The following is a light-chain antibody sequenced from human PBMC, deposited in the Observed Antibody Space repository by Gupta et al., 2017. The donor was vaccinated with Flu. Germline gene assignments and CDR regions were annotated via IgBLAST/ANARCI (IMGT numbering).Light chain of an antibody. CDR2: AAS. CDR3: QQSHSTPST. Sequence: DIQLTQSPSSLSASIGDRITITCRTSQDIKFNLNWYQQRPGKAPQFLIYAASSLKGGVPSRCSGSGSGTDFTLTIDSLQPEDVATYYCQQSHSTPSTFGQGTKLEI. V-gene: IGKV1-39*01. CDR1: QDIKFN. J-gene: IGKJ2*01.